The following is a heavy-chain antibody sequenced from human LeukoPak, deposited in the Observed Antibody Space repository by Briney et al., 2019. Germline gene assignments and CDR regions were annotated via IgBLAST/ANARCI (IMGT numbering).Heavy chain of an antibody. J-gene: IGHJ4*02. V-gene: IGHV4-39*07. D-gene: IGHD3-22*01. CDR3: ARGRYSSGYYPPLFDY. CDR1: GGSISSNTYY. Sequence: PSETLSLTCTVSGGSISSNTYYWAWIRQPPGEGLDWIGAIYYSGSSYYNPSLKSRVTISVDTSKNQFSLKLSSVTAADTAVYYCARGRYSSGYYPPLFDYWGQGTLVTVSS. CDR2: IYYSGSS.